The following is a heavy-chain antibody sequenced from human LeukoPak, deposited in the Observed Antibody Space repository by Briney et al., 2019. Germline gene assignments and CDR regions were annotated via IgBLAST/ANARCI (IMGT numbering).Heavy chain of an antibody. V-gene: IGHV3-11*04. CDR2: ISSSGSTI. Sequence: PGGSLRLSCTACGFTFSDYYRSWIRQAPGEGLEWISYISSSGSTIYYADSVKGRFTISRDNAKNSLYLQMNSLRAEDTAVYYCARERIRFLDWLPGDYWGQGSLVTVSS. J-gene: IGHJ4*02. D-gene: IGHD3-3*01. CDR1: GFTFSDYY. CDR3: ARERIRFLDWLPGDY.